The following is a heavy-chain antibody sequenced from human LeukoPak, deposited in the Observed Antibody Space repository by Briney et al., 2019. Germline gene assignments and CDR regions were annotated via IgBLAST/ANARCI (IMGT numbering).Heavy chain of an antibody. V-gene: IGHV3-30*03. CDR3: ARDRAWNYFDY. CDR1: GFTFSRHG. Sequence: PGGSLRLSCAPSGFTFSRHGMHWVRQAPGKGLEWVAIISNDGSRKYYAHFMEGRFTISRDNSKNTLYLQMDSLRAEDTAVYYCARDRAWNYFDYWGQGTLVTVSS. CDR2: ISNDGSRK. J-gene: IGHJ4*02. D-gene: IGHD3-3*01.